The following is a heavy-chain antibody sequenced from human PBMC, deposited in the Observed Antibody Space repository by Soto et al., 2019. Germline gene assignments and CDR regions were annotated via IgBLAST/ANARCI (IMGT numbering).Heavy chain of an antibody. Sequence: SETLSLTCNVAGGSISSSSYYWGWIRQPPGKGLEWIGHIFHTGSTYYNPSLKSRVTISVDTSKNQFSLKLSSVTATDTAVYYCARRRIVVTTNFDYWGQGTLVTVSS. CDR1: GGSISSSSYY. D-gene: IGHD1-26*01. V-gene: IGHV4-39*01. CDR2: IFHTGST. J-gene: IGHJ4*02. CDR3: ARRRIVVTTNFDY.